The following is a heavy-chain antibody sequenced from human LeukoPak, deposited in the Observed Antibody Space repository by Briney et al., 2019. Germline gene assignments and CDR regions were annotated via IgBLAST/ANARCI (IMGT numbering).Heavy chain of an antibody. J-gene: IGHJ4*02. CDR3: ARGEDIVATIRFDY. D-gene: IGHD5-12*01. Sequence: SETLSLTCTVSGGSISSSSYYWGWIRQPPGKGLEWIGSIYYSGSTYYNPSLKSRVTISVDTSKNQFSLKLSSVTAADTAVYYCARGEDIVATIRFDYWGQGTLVTASS. CDR2: IYYSGST. V-gene: IGHV4-39*01. CDR1: GGSISSSSYY.